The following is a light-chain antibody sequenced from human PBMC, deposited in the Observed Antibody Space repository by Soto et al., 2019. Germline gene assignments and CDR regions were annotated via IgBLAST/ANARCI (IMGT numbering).Light chain of an antibody. V-gene: IGLV2-8*01. CDR3: SSCAGSNLI. J-gene: IGLJ2*01. CDR1: SSDVGGCDY. Sequence: QSALTQPPSASGSPGQSVTISCTGTSSDVGGCDYVSWYQQHPGKAPKLMIHEVNKRPSGVPDRFSGSRSGNTASLTVSGRQAEDEAEYYCSSCAGSNLIFGGGTKLTVL. CDR2: EVN.